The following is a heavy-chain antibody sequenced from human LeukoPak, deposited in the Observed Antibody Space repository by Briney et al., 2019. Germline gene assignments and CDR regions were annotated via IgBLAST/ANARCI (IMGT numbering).Heavy chain of an antibody. CDR2: ISASNGNT. CDR1: GYTFTSYG. J-gene: IGHJ4*02. Sequence: ASVKASFKASGYTFTSYGVSWVRQAPGQGLEWMGWISASNGNTNFAQKLQGRVTLTTDTSTSTAYMELRSLTSDDTAVYYCARYPLSYSSNWHYYFDYWGQGTLLTVSS. V-gene: IGHV1-18*01. CDR3: ARYPLSYSSNWHYYFDY. D-gene: IGHD6-13*01.